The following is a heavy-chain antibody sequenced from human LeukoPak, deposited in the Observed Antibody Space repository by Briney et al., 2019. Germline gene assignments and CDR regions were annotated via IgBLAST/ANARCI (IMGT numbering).Heavy chain of an antibody. CDR2: INPNSGGT. V-gene: IGHV1-2*02. CDR3: VRYSGYVKAGDY. Sequence: ASVKVSCKASGYTFTGYYMHWVRQAPGQGLEWMGWINPNSGGTNYAQKLQGRVTMTTDTSTSTAYMELRSLRSDDTAVYYCVRYSGYVKAGDYWGQGTLVTVSS. CDR1: GYTFTGYY. J-gene: IGHJ4*02. D-gene: IGHD5-12*01.